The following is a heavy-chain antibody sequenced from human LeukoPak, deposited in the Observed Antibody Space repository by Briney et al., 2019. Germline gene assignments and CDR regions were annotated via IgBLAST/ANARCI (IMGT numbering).Heavy chain of an antibody. D-gene: IGHD4-17*01. CDR1: GDSIRVFY. V-gene: IGHV4-4*07. CDR3: ARGLPYYGDYVDYSFYMDG. J-gene: IGHJ6*03. CDR2: ISAGGRP. Sequence: PSESLSLTSTVSGDSIRVFYWSCIPQPAGKGLQWIGRISAGGRPNYNPSLKSRATMAVHRTTNEFSLTGRSVTAADTARHYIARGLPYYGDYVDYSFYMDGWGKGTTVTVSS.